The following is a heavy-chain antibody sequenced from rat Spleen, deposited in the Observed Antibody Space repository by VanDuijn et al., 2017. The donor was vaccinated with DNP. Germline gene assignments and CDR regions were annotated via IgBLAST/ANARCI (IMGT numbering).Heavy chain of an antibody. CDR1: GFSLTSYH. CDR3: ARDGTY. V-gene: IGHV2-32*01. J-gene: IGHJ2*01. Sequence: QVQLKESGPGLVQPSQTLSLTCTVSGFSLTSYHVHWVRQPPGKGLEWMGVMWSGGTTDYNSALKSRLSISRDTSRSQVFLKMNSLQTEDTAIYFCARDGTYWGQGVMVTVSS. CDR2: MWSGGTT. D-gene: IGHD5-1*01.